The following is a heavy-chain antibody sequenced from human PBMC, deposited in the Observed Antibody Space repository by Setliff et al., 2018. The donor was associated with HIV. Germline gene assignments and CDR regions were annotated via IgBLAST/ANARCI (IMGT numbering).Heavy chain of an antibody. CDR1: GDSISSGNYY. J-gene: IGHJ2*01. D-gene: IGHD3-9*01. V-gene: IGHV4-61*02. Sequence: KTSETLSLTRTFSGDSISSGNYYWSWIRQPAGKGLEWIGRIYSTGSTNYNPSLKSRVTISSDTSKNLFSLKLTTVTAADAAAYYCTRDTGYILSGYRPHWYFDLWGRGTLVTVSS. CDR2: IYSTGST. CDR3: TRDTGYILSGYRPHWYFDL.